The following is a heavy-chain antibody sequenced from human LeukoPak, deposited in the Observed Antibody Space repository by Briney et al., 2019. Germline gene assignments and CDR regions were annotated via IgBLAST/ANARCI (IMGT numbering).Heavy chain of an antibody. V-gene: IGHV4-34*01. D-gene: IGHD3-22*01. CDR3: ARFRYYYDSTFDY. Sequence: SETLSLTCAVYGGSFSGYYWSWIRQPPGKGLEWIGEINHSGSTNYNPSLKSRVTISVDTSKNQFSLKLSSVTAADTAVYYCARFRYYYDSTFDYWGQGTLVTVSS. J-gene: IGHJ4*02. CDR1: GGSFSGYY. CDR2: INHSGST.